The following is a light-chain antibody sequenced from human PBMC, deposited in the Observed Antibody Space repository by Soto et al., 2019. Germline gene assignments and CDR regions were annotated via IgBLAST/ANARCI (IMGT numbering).Light chain of an antibody. CDR3: QQRSNWPLS. J-gene: IGKJ5*01. Sequence: EIVMTQSPATLSVSPGEGAPVSCRASQSVSSHLAWYQHKPGQAPRLLFYDASTRATGIPARFSGSGSGTDFTLTISSLEPEDFAVYYCQQRSNWPLSFGQGTRLEIK. V-gene: IGKV3-11*01. CDR2: DAS. CDR1: QSVSSH.